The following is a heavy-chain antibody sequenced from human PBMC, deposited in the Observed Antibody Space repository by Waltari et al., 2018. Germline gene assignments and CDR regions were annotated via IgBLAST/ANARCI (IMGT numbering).Heavy chain of an antibody. J-gene: IGHJ4*02. CDR2: VDPEDGET. Sequence: GATVKISCKASGYTFTDYYMHWVQQAPGKGLEWMGRVDPEDGETIYAEKFQGRVTITADTSTDTAYMELSSLRSEDTAVYYCARTRGSSWYYFDYWGQGTLVTVSS. CDR3: ARTRGSSWYYFDY. CDR1: GYTFTDYY. V-gene: IGHV1-69-2*01. D-gene: IGHD6-13*01.